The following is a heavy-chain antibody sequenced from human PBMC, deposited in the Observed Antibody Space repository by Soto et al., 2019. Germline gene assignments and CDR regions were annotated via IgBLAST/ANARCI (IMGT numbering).Heavy chain of an antibody. CDR2: ISYDGSNK. CDR1: GVTFSSYG. D-gene: IGHD6-13*01. CDR3: AKLPTTDSSSWYGDYYYYYMDV. J-gene: IGHJ6*03. V-gene: IGHV3-30*18. Sequence: GVSLRLSCAASGVTFSSYGMHWVRQGPGKGLEWVAVISYDGSNKYYADSVKGRFTISRDNSKNTLYLQMNSLRAEDTAVYYCAKLPTTDSSSWYGDYYYYYMDVWGKGTTITVSS.